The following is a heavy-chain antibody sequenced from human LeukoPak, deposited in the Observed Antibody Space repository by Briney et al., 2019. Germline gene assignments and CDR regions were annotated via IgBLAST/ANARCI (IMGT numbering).Heavy chain of an antibody. CDR3: ARVREITIFGVVLYDAFDI. CDR1: GFNFSIYS. Sequence: GGSLRLSCAASGFNFSIYSMNWVRQAPGKGLEWVSSISSSSSYIYYADSVKGRFTISRDNAKNSLYLQMNSLRAEDTAVYYCARVREITIFGVVLYDAFDIWGQGTMVTVSS. D-gene: IGHD3-3*01. J-gene: IGHJ3*02. V-gene: IGHV3-21*01. CDR2: ISSSSSYI.